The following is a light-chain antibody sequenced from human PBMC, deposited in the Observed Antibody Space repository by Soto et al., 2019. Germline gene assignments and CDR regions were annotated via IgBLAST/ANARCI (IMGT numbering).Light chain of an antibody. CDR2: AAS. CDR1: QGSRND. CDR3: LQHKSHPNT. Sequence: DIQMTQSPSSLSASGGDRVTINCRAGQGSRNDLGCYQHKSGKAPQRLIYAASSLLSWVPSRFSGSRSGPEFTLTIIGLQPADWATYYCLQHKSHPNTFGQGTKVAIK. V-gene: IGKV1-17*01. J-gene: IGKJ2*01.